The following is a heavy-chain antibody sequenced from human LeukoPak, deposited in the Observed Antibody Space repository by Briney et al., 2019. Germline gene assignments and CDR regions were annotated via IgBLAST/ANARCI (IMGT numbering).Heavy chain of an antibody. J-gene: IGHJ4*02. D-gene: IGHD6-19*01. CDR3: ASSIAVAGPFDY. CDR2: INHSGST. V-gene: IGHV4-39*07. CDR1: GGSVSSGSYY. Sequence: SETLSLTCTVSGGSVSSGSYYWSWIRQPPGKGLEWIGEINHSGSTNYNPSLKSRVTISVDTSKNQFSLKLSSVTAADTAVYYCASSIAVAGPFDYWGQGALVTVSS.